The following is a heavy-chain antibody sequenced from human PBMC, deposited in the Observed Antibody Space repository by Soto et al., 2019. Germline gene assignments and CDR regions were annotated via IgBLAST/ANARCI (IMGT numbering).Heavy chain of an antibody. J-gene: IGHJ3*02. D-gene: IGHD3-22*01. V-gene: IGHV1-46*03. CDR1: GYTFTSYY. CDR2: INPSGGST. CDR3: ARDPYYYDSSGPKTAEYAFDI. Sequence: ASVKVSCKASGYTFTSYYMHWVRLAPGQGLEWMGIINPSGGSTSYAQKFQGRVTMTRDTSTSTVYMELSSLRSEDTAVYYCARDPYYYDSSGPKTAEYAFDIWGQGTMVTVS.